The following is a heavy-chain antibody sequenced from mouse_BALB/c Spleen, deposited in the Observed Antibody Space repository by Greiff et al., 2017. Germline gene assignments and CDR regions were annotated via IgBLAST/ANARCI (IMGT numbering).Heavy chain of an antibody. CDR1: GYTFTDYY. CDR3: TRGDYYYGSSYNYFDY. J-gene: IGHJ2*01. V-gene: IGHV1-26*01. D-gene: IGHD1-1*01. Sequence: VQLQPSGPELVKPGASVMMSCKASGYTFTDYYMKRVKQSHGKSLEWIGDINPNNGDTFYNQKFKGKATLTVDKSSSTAYMQLNSLTSEDSAVYYCTRGDYYYGSSYNYFDYWGQGTTLTVSS. CDR2: INPNNGDT.